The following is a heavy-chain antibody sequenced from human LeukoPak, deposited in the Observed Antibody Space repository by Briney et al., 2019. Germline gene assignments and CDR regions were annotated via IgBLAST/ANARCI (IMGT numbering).Heavy chain of an antibody. CDR1: GFTFSSYS. J-gene: IGHJ4*02. CDR3: ARVSSGWPLDY. D-gene: IGHD6-19*01. Sequence: GGSLSLSCAASGFTFSSYSMNWVRRAPGKGLEWVSSISSSSSYIYYADSVKGRFTISRDNAKNSLYLQMNSLRAEDTAVYYCARVSSGWPLDYWGQGTLVTVSS. V-gene: IGHV3-21*01. CDR2: ISSSSSYI.